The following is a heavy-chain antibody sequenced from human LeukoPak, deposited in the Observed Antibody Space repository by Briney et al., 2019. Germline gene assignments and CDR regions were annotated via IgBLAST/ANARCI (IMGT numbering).Heavy chain of an antibody. Sequence: GGSLRLSCAASGFTLSGYEMNWVRQAPGKGLEWVSAISGSGGSTYYADSVKGRFTISRDNSKNTLYLQMNSLRAEDTAVYYCARDKSGYDVFDYWGQGTLVTVSS. D-gene: IGHD5-12*01. CDR2: ISGSGGST. V-gene: IGHV3-23*01. CDR3: ARDKSGYDVFDY. J-gene: IGHJ4*02. CDR1: GFTLSGYE.